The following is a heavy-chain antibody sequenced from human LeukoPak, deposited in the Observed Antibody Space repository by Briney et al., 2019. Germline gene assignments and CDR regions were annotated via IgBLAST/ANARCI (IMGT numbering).Heavy chain of an antibody. V-gene: IGHV4-39*02. CDR3: ARDRRLLWFGEYYYYMDV. D-gene: IGHD3-10*01. CDR1: GGSISSSSYY. Sequence: SSETLSLTCTVSGGSISSSSYYWGWLRQPPGKGLEWIGSIYYSGSTHYNPSLKSRVTISVDMSNNHCSLRLSSVTAADTAVYYCARDRRLLWFGEYYYYMDVWGKGTTVTVSS. CDR2: IYYSGST. J-gene: IGHJ6*03.